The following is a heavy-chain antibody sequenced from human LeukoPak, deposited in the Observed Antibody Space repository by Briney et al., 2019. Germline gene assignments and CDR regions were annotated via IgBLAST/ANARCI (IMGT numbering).Heavy chain of an antibody. CDR1: GGSISSGGYY. D-gene: IGHD6-13*01. CDR2: IYYSGST. Sequence: SETLSLTCAVSGGSISSGGYYWSWIRQHPGKGLEWIGYIYYSGSTYYNPSLKSRVTISVDTSKNQFSLKLSSVTAADTAVYYCARWERAAAGDFDYWGQGTLVTVSS. V-gene: IGHV4-31*11. CDR3: ARWERAAAGDFDY. J-gene: IGHJ4*02.